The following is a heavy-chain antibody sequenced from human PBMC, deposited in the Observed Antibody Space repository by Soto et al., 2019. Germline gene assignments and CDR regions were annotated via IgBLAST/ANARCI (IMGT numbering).Heavy chain of an antibody. CDR3: ARDLGSSWYFYYYGMDV. J-gene: IGHJ6*02. CDR1: GYTFTSYG. CDR2: ISAYNGNT. V-gene: IGHV1-18*01. D-gene: IGHD6-13*01. Sequence: QVQLVQSGAEVKKPGASVKVSCKASGYTFTSYGISWVRQAPGQGLEWMGWISAYNGNTNYAQKVQGRVTMTTDTSTSTAYMELRSLRSDDTAVYYCARDLGSSWYFYYYGMDVWGQGTTVTVSS.